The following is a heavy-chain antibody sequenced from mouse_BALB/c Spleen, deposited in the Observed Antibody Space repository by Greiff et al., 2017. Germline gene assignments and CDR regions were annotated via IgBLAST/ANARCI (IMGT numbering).Heavy chain of an antibody. CDR3: ARSWEYDRIWFAY. V-gene: IGHV1-63*02. CDR1: GYIFTNYC. CDR2: IYPGGGDT. Sequence: QLQQPGAALVRPGTSAKISCKASGYIFTNYCLGWVMQRPGHGLVWIGGIYPGGGDTNYNEKFKGKATLTADTSSSTAYMQLSSLTSEDSAVYFCARSWEYDRIWFAYWGQGTLVTVSA. D-gene: IGHD2-14*01. J-gene: IGHJ3*01.